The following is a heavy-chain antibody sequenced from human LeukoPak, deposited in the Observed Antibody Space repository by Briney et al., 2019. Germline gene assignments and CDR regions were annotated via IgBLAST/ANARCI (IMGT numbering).Heavy chain of an antibody. J-gene: IGHJ3*02. Sequence: VASVKVSCKASGYTFTIYYIHWVRQAPGQGLEWMGIINPGGGSTSYAQKFQGRVTMTRDTSTSTVYMELSSLRSEDTAVYYCARGGFTTMVRGVIITLDAFDIWGQGTMVTVSS. CDR1: GYTFTIYY. V-gene: IGHV1-46*01. CDR2: INPGGGST. CDR3: ARGGFTTMVRGVIITLDAFDI. D-gene: IGHD3-10*01.